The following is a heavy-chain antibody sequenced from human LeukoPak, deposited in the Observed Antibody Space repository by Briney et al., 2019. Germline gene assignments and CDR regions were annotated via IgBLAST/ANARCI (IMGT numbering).Heavy chain of an antibody. CDR2: ISGSGDNT. CDR3: AKVLVGATTNWDFDY. V-gene: IGHV3-23*01. J-gene: IGHJ4*02. D-gene: IGHD1-26*01. CDR1: GFTFSSYA. Sequence: PGGSLRLSCAASGFTFSSYAMSWVRQAPGKGLEWVSGISGSGDNTYYADSVKGRFTISRDDSKNTLYVQVNSLGTEDTAAYYCAKVLVGATTNWDFDYWGQGTLVTVSS.